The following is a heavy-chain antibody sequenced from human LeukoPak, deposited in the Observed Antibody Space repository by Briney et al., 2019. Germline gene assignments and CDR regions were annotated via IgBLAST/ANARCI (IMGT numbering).Heavy chain of an antibody. CDR2: IWYDGSDE. J-gene: IGHJ3*02. CDR1: GFTFSSYG. V-gene: IGHV3-33*01. D-gene: IGHD5-18*01. CDR3: ARANLYVDTAVNDAFDI. Sequence: GGSLRLSCAASGFTFSSYGMHWVRQAPGKELEWVAVIWYDGSDEYYADSMKGRFTISRDNSKNTLYLQMNSLTAEDTAVYYCARANLYVDTAVNDAFDIWGQGTMVTVSS.